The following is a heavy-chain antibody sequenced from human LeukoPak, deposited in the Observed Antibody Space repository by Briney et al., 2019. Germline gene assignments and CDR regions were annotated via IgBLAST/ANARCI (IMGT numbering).Heavy chain of an antibody. Sequence: SETLSLTCTVSGGSISSSSYYWGWIRQPPGKGLEWIGSIYYSGSTYYNPSLKSRVTISVDTSKNQFSLKLSSVTAADTAVYYCARGSTTWPGDFDYWGQGTLVTVSP. CDR2: IYYSGST. J-gene: IGHJ4*02. CDR1: GGSISSSSYY. CDR3: ARGSTTWPGDFDY. V-gene: IGHV4-39*07. D-gene: IGHD4-17*01.